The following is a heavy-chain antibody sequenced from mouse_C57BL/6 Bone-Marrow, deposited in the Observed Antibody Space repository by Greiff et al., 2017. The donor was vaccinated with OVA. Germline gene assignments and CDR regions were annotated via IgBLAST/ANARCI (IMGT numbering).Heavy chain of an antibody. CDR3: TRDGNFFYYAMDY. CDR1: GYTFTSYW. D-gene: IGHD2-1*01. J-gene: IGHJ4*01. V-gene: IGHV1-5*01. CDR2: IYPGNSDT. Sequence: VQLQQSGTVLARPGASVKMSCKTSGYTFTSYWMHWVKQRPGQGLEWIGAIYPGNSDTSYNQKFKGKAKLTAVTSASTAYMALSSLTNEDSAVYYCTRDGNFFYYAMDYWGQGTSVTVSS.